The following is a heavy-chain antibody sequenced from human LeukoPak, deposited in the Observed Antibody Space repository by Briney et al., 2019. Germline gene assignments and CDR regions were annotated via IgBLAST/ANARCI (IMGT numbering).Heavy chain of an antibody. CDR3: ARTHSSSWPYSFDY. CDR2: IYPGDSDT. CDR1: GNSFTSYW. V-gene: IGHV5-51*01. Sequence: GESLKISCKAFGNSFTSYWIGWVRQMPGKGLEWMGIIYPGDSDTRYSPSFQGQVTISADKSISTAYLQWSSLKASDTAIYYCARTHSSSWPYSFDYWGQGTLVTVSS. J-gene: IGHJ4*02. D-gene: IGHD6-13*01.